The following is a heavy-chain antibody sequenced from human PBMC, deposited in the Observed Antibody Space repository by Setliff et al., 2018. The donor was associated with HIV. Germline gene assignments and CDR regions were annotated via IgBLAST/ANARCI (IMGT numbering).Heavy chain of an antibody. J-gene: IGHJ3*02. Sequence: PSETLSLTCAVSGYSISSGYYWGWIRQPPGKGLEWIGSIYHSGGTSYNPSLKSRVTISLDTSKNQFSLRLSSVTAADKAVYYCARQYADPESGILDAFDIWGQGTMVTVSS. CDR3: ARQYADPESGILDAFDI. V-gene: IGHV4-38-2*01. D-gene: IGHD1-26*01. CDR2: IYHSGGT. CDR1: GYSISSGYY.